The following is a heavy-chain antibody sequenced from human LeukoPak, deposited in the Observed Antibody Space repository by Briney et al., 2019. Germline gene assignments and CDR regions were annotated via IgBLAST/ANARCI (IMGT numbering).Heavy chain of an antibody. J-gene: IGHJ6*04. CDR1: GGSISSSNW. D-gene: IGHD2-2*01. Sequence: SGTLSLTCAVSGGSISSSNWWSWVRQPPGKGLEWIGEIYHSGSTNYNPSLKSRVTISVDKSKNQFSLKLSSVTAADTAVYYCAREDIVVVPAATTNYGMDVWGKGTTVTVSS. V-gene: IGHV4-4*02. CDR2: IYHSGST. CDR3: AREDIVVVPAATTNYGMDV.